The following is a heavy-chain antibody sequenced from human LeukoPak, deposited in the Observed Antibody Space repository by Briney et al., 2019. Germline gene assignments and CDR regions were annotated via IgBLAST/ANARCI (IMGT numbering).Heavy chain of an antibody. CDR3: ARDLRRIADYYFDY. D-gene: IGHD6-13*01. CDR1: GFTFSGYA. J-gene: IGHJ4*02. Sequence: PGRSLRLSCAASGFTFSGYATHWVRQAPGKGLEWVAVISSDGRDKHHADSVKGRFTISRDNSKNTLYLQTNSLRAEDTAVYYCARDLRRIADYYFDYWGQGTLVTVSS. V-gene: IGHV3-30*03. CDR2: ISSDGRDK.